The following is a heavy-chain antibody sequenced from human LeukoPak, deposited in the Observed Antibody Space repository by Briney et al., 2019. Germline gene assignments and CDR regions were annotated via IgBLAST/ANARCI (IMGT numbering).Heavy chain of an antibody. CDR3: ARDWAMVRGVMGHAFDI. CDR1: GSSISSGGYY. J-gene: IGHJ3*02. D-gene: IGHD3-10*01. Sequence: SQTLSLTCTVSGSSISSGGYYWSWIRQHPGKGLEWIGYIYYSGSTYYNPSLKSRVTISVDTSKNQFSLKLSSVTAADTAVYYCARDWAMVRGVMGHAFDIWGQGTMVTVSS. V-gene: IGHV4-31*03. CDR2: IYYSGST.